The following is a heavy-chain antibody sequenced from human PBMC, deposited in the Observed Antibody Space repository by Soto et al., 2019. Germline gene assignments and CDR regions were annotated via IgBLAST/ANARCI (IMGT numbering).Heavy chain of an antibody. CDR1: GGTFDSHS. D-gene: IGHD3-10*01. CDR2: IILVFGTT. J-gene: IGHJ4*02. Sequence: QVQLVQSAAEVKKPGSSVKVSCKASGGTFDSHSISWVRQAPGQGLEWMGGIILVFGTTNYAQRFQGRVTITADKSTSTAYMELSSLRSEDTAVYYCAREGGDLLSHFDSWGQGTRVIVSS. CDR3: AREGGDLLSHFDS. V-gene: IGHV1-69*06.